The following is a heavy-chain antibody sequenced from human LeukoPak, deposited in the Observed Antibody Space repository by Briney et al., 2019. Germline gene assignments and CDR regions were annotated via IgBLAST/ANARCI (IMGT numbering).Heavy chain of an antibody. Sequence: SETLSLTCTVSGGSISSGSYYWSWIRQPAGKGLEWIGRIYTSGSTNYNPSLKSRVTISVDTSKNQFSLKLSSVTAADTAVYYCARSEQWLHAFDIWGQGTMVTVSS. J-gene: IGHJ3*02. CDR1: GGSISSGSYY. CDR3: ARSEQWLHAFDI. D-gene: IGHD6-19*01. V-gene: IGHV4-61*02. CDR2: IYTSGST.